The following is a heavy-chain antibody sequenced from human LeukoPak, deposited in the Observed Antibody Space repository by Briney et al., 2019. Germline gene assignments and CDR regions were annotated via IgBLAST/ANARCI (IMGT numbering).Heavy chain of an antibody. CDR1: GGSISSSSYY. Sequence: SETLSLTCTVSGGSISSSSYYWGWIRQPPGKGLEWIGSIYYSGSTYYNPSLKSRVTISVDTSKNQFSPKLSSVTAADTAVYYCASQYYDILTGYYSGLFDYWGQGTLVTVSS. D-gene: IGHD3-9*01. V-gene: IGHV4-39*01. CDR2: IYYSGST. CDR3: ASQYYDILTGYYSGLFDY. J-gene: IGHJ4*02.